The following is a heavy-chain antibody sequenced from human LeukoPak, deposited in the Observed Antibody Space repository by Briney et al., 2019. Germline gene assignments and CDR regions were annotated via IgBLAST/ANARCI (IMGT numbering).Heavy chain of an antibody. D-gene: IGHD1-26*01. CDR1: GGTFSSYA. J-gene: IGHJ4*02. CDR2: IIPILGIA. CDR3: ARARSTRNTPSFDY. V-gene: IGHV1-69*04. Sequence: SVKVSCKASGGTFSSYAISWVRQAPGQGLEWMGRIIPILGIAYYAQKFQGRVTITADKSTSTAYMELSSLRSEDTAVYYCARARSTRNTPSFDYWGQGTLVTVSS.